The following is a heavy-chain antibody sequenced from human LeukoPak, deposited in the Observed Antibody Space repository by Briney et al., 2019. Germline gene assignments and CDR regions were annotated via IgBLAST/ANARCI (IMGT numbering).Heavy chain of an antibody. CDR3: SNGAGCGY. CDR1: GFTFSSYW. V-gene: IGHV3-7*03. CDR2: IKQDGSER. Sequence: GGSLRLSCAASGFTFSSYWMTWVRQAPGKGLEWVANIKQDGSERNYVDSVKGRFTISRDNAKNSLYLQMNTLRDEDTAVYYCSNGAGCGYWGQGTLVTVSS. J-gene: IGHJ4*02. D-gene: IGHD2-15*01.